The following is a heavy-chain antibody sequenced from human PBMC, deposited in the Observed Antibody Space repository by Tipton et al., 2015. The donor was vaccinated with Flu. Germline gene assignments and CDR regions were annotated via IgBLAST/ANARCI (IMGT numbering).Heavy chain of an antibody. J-gene: IGHJ4*02. Sequence: TLSLTCAVYGGSFSGYYWTWLRQPPGKGLEWIGEINHSGSTNYNPSLKSRVIISVDTSKNQFSLKVRSLTAADTAVYYCARGSGYANAYLDYWGRGNLVTVSS. D-gene: IGHD5-12*01. CDR1: GGSFSGYY. V-gene: IGHV4-34*01. CDR2: INHSGST. CDR3: ARGSGYANAYLDY.